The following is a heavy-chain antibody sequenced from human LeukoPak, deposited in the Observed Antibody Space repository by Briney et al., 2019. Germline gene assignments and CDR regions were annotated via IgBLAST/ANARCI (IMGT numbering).Heavy chain of an antibody. D-gene: IGHD2-2*01. CDR1: GYTFTSYA. V-gene: IGHV1-3*01. J-gene: IGHJ6*02. CDR2: INAGNGNT. Sequence: ASVTVSCKASGYTFTSYAMHWVRQAPGQRLEWMGWINAGNGNTKYSQKFQGRVAITRDTSASTAYMELSSLSSEDTAVYYCARDIVVVPAAKGVRYYYGMDVWGQGTTVTVSS. CDR3: ARDIVVVPAAKGVRYYYGMDV.